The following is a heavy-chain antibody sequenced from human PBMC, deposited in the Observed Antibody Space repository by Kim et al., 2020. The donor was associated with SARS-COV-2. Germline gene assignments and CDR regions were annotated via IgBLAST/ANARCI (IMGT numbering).Heavy chain of an antibody. CDR3: ARDGSYCSSTSCYGADY. J-gene: IGHJ4*02. Sequence: GGSLRLSCAASGFTFSSYSMNWVRQAPGKGLEWVSSISSSSSYIYYADSVKGRFTISRDNAKNSLYLQMNSLRAEDTAVYYCARDGSYCSSTSCYGADYWGQGTLVTVSS. CDR2: ISSSSSYI. D-gene: IGHD2-2*01. V-gene: IGHV3-21*01. CDR1: GFTFSSYS.